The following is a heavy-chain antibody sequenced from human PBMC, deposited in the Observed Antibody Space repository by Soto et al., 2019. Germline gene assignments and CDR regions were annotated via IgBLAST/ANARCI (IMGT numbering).Heavy chain of an antibody. CDR2: LYYSGNT. CDR1: GGSISPFY. V-gene: IGHV4-59*01. Sequence: TSETLSLTCTVSGGSISPFYWSWVRQPPGKGLEWIGYLYYSGNTNYNPSLKSRVTISVDASKNQVSLRLTSVTAADTAVYYCARVGGVAARTFDYWGQGTVVTSPQ. CDR3: ARVGGVAARTFDY. J-gene: IGHJ4*02. D-gene: IGHD2-15*01.